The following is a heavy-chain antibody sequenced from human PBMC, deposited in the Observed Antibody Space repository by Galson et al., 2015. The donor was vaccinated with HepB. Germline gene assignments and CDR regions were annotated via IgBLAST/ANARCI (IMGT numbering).Heavy chain of an antibody. CDR2: ISRTSSTI. CDR1: GFTFGDYA. J-gene: IGHJ4*02. Sequence: SLRLSCAASGFTFGDYAMNWVRQVPGKGLDWISYISRTSSTIYYPDSVRGRFTVSRDNAKNSLFLQMDSLTAEDTAVYYCARDSTATFDYWGQGTLVTVSS. V-gene: IGHV3-48*01. CDR3: ARDSTATFDY. D-gene: IGHD4-17*01.